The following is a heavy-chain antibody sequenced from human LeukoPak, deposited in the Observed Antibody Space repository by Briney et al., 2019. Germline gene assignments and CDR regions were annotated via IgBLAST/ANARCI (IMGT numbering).Heavy chain of an antibody. CDR3: ARKGGLFDY. D-gene: IGHD2-15*01. J-gene: IGHJ4*02. CDR1: GGSIRYYY. V-gene: IGHV4-59*13. CDR2: IYYNGST. Sequence: PSETLSLICTVSGGSIRYYYWSWMRQSPGRGRECIGYIYYNGSTNYNPSLKSRVTISVDMSKNQCSLKMSSVTAADTAVYYCARKGGLFDYWGQGRLVTASS.